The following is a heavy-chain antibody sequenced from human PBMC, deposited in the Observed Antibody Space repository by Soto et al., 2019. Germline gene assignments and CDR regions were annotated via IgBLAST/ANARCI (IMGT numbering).Heavy chain of an antibody. D-gene: IGHD6-19*01. CDR2: TYYRSQWYS. V-gene: IGHV6-1*01. J-gene: IGHJ4*02. CDR1: GDTVSSNSAN. CDR3: ARHEQREADPFDY. Sequence: QLQQSGPGLVKPSQTLSLTCAISGDTVSSNSANWNWIRQSPSRGLEWLGRTYYRSQWYSDYALSVKSRITINPDTTKNQFSLHLNSVTPEDTAVYYCARHEQREADPFDYWGQGTLVTVSS.